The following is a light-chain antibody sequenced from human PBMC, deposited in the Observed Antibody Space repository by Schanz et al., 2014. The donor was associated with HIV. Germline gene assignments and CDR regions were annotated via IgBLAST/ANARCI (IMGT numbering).Light chain of an antibody. CDR3: QQRSNWRFT. CDR2: ATS. CDR1: QSVTSSY. Sequence: EIVLTQSPGTLSLSPGERATLSCRASQSVTSSYLAWYQQKPGQAPRLLIYATSFRATGIPDRFSGGGSGTDFTLTISRLEPEDFAVYYCQQRSNWRFTFGPGTKVDIK. V-gene: IGKV3D-20*02. J-gene: IGKJ3*01.